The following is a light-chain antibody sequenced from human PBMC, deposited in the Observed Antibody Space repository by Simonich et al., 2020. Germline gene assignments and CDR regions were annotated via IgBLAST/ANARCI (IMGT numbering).Light chain of an antibody. V-gene: IGLV2-8*01. CDR3: SSYAGSNNWV. J-gene: IGLJ3*02. CDR2: EVS. CDR1: SSDVGGYNY. Sequence: QSALTQPPSASGSPGQSVTISCTGTSSDVGGYNYVSWYQQHPGKAPKLIIYEVSKRPAGVSYRFSGSMAGNTASLTDSGLQAEDEADYYCSSYAGSNNWVFGGGTKLTVL.